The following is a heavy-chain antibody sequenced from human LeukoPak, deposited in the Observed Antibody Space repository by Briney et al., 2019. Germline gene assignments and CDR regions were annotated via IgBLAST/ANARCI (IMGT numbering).Heavy chain of an antibody. J-gene: IGHJ4*02. Sequence: ASVKVSCKASGYTFTSYGISWVRQAPGQGLEWMGWISAYNGNTNYAQKLQGRVTITTDTSTTTAYMELRSLRPDDTAVYFCARGSDYGDYGDYWGQGTLVTVSS. CDR2: ISAYNGNT. V-gene: IGHV1-18*01. CDR1: GYTFTSYG. D-gene: IGHD4-17*01. CDR3: ARGSDYGDYGDY.